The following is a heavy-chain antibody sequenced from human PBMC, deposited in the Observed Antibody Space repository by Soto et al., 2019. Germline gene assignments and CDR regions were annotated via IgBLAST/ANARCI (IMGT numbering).Heavy chain of an antibody. CDR3: ATGQDCSGGSCFDFDY. D-gene: IGHD2-15*01. J-gene: IGHJ4*02. CDR1: ELIFSVYY. Sequence: QVQLVESGGDLVKPGGSLRLSCAASELIFSVYYMNWIRQAPGKGLEWVAVVSYSGSYTNYADSVKGRFSVSRDNRKNSLYLQMNSLRVEDTALYYCATGQDCSGGSCFDFDYWGQGTRVTVSS. V-gene: IGHV3-11*06. CDR2: VSYSGSYT.